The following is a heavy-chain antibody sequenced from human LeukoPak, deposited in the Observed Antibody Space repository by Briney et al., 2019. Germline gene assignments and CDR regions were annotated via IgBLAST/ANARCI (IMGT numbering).Heavy chain of an antibody. D-gene: IGHD1-1*01. Sequence: SETLSLTCTVSGGSISSYYWSWIRQPPGKGLEWIGYIYYSGSTNYNPSLKSRVTISVDTSKNQFSLKLSSVTAADTAVYYCARVGPKLEPSEYYFDYWGQGTLVTVSP. CDR1: GGSISSYY. J-gene: IGHJ4*02. V-gene: IGHV4-59*01. CDR3: ARVGPKLEPSEYYFDY. CDR2: IYYSGST.